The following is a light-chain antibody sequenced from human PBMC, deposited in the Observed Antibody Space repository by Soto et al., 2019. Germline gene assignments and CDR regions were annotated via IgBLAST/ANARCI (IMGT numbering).Light chain of an antibody. J-gene: IGKJ2*01. CDR2: WAS. V-gene: IGKV4-1*01. CDR1: QSVLYSSNNKNY. CDR3: QQYYSPPYT. Sequence: DIVMTQSPDSLAVSLGERATINCKSSQSVLYSSNNKNYLAWYQQKPGQPPKLLIYWASTRGSGVPDRFSGSGSETAFTLTVSTLQAADVAVYYCQQYYSPPYTFGQGTKLEIK.